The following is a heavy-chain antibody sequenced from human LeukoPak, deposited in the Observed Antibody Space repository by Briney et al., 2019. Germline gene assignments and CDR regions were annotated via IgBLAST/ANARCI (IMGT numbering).Heavy chain of an antibody. CDR1: GYTFTIYG. V-gene: IGHV1-18*01. J-gene: IGHJ4*02. CDR3: AARWGSGWYYFDY. Sequence: ASVTVSCTASGYTFTIYGISWVRQAPGQGLEWMGWISAYNGNTNYAQKLQGRVTMTTDTSTSTAYMELRSLRSDVTAVYYCAARWGSGWYYFDYWGQGTLVTVSS. D-gene: IGHD6-19*01. CDR2: ISAYNGNT.